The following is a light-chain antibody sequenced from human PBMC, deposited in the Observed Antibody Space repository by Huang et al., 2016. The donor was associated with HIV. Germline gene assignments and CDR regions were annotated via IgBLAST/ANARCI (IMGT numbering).Light chain of an antibody. CDR1: QGITNY. CDR3: QQFNSYPFI. CDR2: AAS. V-gene: IGKV1-9*01. Sequence: IQLTQSPSSVSAFVGDRVAITRRASQGITNYVAWYQQKPGKAPKLLMYAASTLERGVPSRFSGSGSGTDFTLAISSLQPDDSATYYCQQFNSYPFIFGGGTKVEIK. J-gene: IGKJ4*01.